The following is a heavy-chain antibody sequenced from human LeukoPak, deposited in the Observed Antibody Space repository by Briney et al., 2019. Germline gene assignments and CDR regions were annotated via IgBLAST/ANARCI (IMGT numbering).Heavy chain of an antibody. Sequence: SETLSLTCAVSNYSISSGYYWGWIRQPPGKGLEWVGSIYHRGNTYYNPSLKSRVTISVDTSKNQFSLKLSSVTAADTAVYYCARIRMITFGGVIVRTYYFDYWGQGTLVIVCS. CDR3: ARIRMITFGGVIVRTYYFDY. CDR2: IYHRGNT. J-gene: IGHJ4*02. D-gene: IGHD3-16*02. V-gene: IGHV4-38-2*01. CDR1: NYSISSGYY.